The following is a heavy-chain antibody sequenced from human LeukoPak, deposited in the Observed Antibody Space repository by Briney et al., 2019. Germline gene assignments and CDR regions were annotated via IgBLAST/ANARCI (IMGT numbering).Heavy chain of an antibody. J-gene: IGHJ4*02. CDR2: ISWNSGSI. V-gene: IGHV3-9*03. CDR1: GFTFDDYA. Sequence: QPGGSLRLSCAASGFTFDDYAMHWVRQAPGKGLEWVSGISWNSGSIGYADSVKGRFTISRDNAKNSLYLQMNSLRAEDMALYYCAKDLSYDFWSGYYDYWGQGTLVTVSS. D-gene: IGHD3-3*01. CDR3: AKDLSYDFWSGYYDY.